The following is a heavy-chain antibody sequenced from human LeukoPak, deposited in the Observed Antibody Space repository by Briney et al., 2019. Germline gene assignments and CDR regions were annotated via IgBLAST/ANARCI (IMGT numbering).Heavy chain of an antibody. V-gene: IGHV4-61*02. CDR3: ARQYSDILTGYHRGELYWYFDL. CDR1: GGSISSGSYY. D-gene: IGHD3-9*01. J-gene: IGHJ2*01. CDR2: IYSSGST. Sequence: TSETLSLTCTVSGGSISSGSYYWSWIRQPAGKGLEWIGRIYSSGSTNYNPSLKSRVTISLDTSKNQFSLKLSSVTAADPAVYYCARQYSDILTGYHRGELYWYFDLWGRGTLVTVSS.